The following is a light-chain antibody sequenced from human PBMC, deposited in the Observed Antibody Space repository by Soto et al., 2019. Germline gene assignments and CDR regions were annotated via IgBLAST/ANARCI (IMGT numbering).Light chain of an antibody. J-gene: IGLJ1*01. Sequence: QSALNQRASVSGSPGQSITISCTGTSSDVGSYNLVSWYQQHPGKAPKLMIYEGSKRPSGVSNRFSGSKSGNTGPLTISGLQAEDEADYYCCSYAGSSYVFGTGTKVTVL. CDR1: SSDVGSYNL. V-gene: IGLV2-23*01. CDR3: CSYAGSSYV. CDR2: EGS.